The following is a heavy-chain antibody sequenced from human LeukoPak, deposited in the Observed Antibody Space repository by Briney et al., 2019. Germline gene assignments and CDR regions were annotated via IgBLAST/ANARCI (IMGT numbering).Heavy chain of an antibody. CDR1: GFTFSSYE. V-gene: IGHV3-48*03. J-gene: IGHJ4*02. D-gene: IGHD1-14*01. CDR2: ISSSGSTI. CDR3: ARQDGPDPTGNFDY. Sequence: PGGSLRLSCAASGFTFSSYEMNWVRQAPGKGLEWVSYISSSGSTIYYAASVKGRFTISRDNAKNSLYLQMNSLSAEDTALYYCARQDGPDPTGNFDYWGQGTLVTVSS.